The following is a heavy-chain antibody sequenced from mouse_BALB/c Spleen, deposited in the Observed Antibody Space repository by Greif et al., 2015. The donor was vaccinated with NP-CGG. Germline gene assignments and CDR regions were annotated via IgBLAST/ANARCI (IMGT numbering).Heavy chain of an antibody. CDR1: GFNIKDTY. V-gene: IGHV14-3*02. CDR2: IDPANGNT. CDR3: ARKRYDVYYFDY. D-gene: IGHD2-14*01. Sequence: DVKLQESGAELVKPGASVKLSCTASGFNIKDTYMHWVKQRPEQGLEWIGRIDPANGNTKYDPKFQGKATITADTSSNTAYLQLSSLTSEDTAVYYCARKRYDVYYFDYWGQGTTLTASS. J-gene: IGHJ2*01.